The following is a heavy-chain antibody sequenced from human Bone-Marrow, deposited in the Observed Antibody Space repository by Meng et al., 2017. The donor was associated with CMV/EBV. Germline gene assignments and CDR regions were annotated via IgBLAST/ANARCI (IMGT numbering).Heavy chain of an antibody. D-gene: IGHD2-2*01. CDR1: GLTTGDYA. Sequence: SLMICCTAGGLTTGDYAISWVRQAPAKGLEWVGFIRSKAYGGTTEYAASVKGRFTISRDDSKSIAYLQMNSLKTDDTAVYYCTTDFQPSNQLLYYYYYGMDVWGQGTTVTVSS. J-gene: IGHJ6*02. CDR2: IRSKAYGGTT. CDR3: TTDFQPSNQLLYYYYYGMDV. V-gene: IGHV3-49*04.